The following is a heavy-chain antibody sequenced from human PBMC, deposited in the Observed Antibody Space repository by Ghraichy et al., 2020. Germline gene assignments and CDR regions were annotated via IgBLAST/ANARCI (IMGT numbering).Heavy chain of an antibody. D-gene: IGHD3-3*01. CDR2: IHYSGST. V-gene: IGHV4-39*02. J-gene: IGHJ6*02. Sequence: SETLSLTCTVSSGSISSDAYYWGWIRQPPGKGLEWIGSIHYSGSTYYNPSLKSRVTISVDTSKNLFSLKLPSVTAADTAVYYCARDRGLRSYYWEGNNYYHGMDVWGQGTTVAVSS. CDR3: ARDRGLRSYYWEGNNYYHGMDV. CDR1: SGSISSDAYY.